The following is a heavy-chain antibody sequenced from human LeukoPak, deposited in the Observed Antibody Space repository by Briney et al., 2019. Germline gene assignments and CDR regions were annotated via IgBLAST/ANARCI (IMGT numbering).Heavy chain of an antibody. D-gene: IGHD3-22*01. CDR3: AKDLGDRYYYDSSGYNYFDY. CDR1: GFTFGSYA. J-gene: IGHJ4*02. V-gene: IGHV3-23*01. CDR2: ISGSGGST. Sequence: GGSLRLSCAASGFTFGSYAMSWVRQAPGKGLEWVSAISGSGGSTYYADSVKGRFTISRDNSKNTLYLQMNSLRAEDTAIYYCAKDLGDRYYYDSSGYNYFDYWGQGTLVTVSS.